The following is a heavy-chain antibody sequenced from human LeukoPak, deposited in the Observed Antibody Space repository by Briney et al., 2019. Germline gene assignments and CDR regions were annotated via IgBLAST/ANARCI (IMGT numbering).Heavy chain of an antibody. CDR2: ISYDGSNK. CDR1: GFTFSSYS. D-gene: IGHD2-2*01. Sequence: PGGSLRLSCAASGFTFSSYSMNWVRKAPGKGLEWVAVISYDGSNKYYADSVKGRFTISRDNSKNTLYLQMNSLRAEDTAVYYCAKDIVVVPAAPDAFDIWGQGTMVTVSS. V-gene: IGHV3-30*18. CDR3: AKDIVVVPAAPDAFDI. J-gene: IGHJ3*02.